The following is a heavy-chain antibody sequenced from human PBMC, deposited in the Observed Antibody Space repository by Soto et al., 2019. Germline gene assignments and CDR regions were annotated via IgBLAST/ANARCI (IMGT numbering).Heavy chain of an antibody. V-gene: IGHV3-23*01. CDR3: AKEWCSSTSCYGRVNWFDP. J-gene: IGHJ5*02. D-gene: IGHD2-2*01. Sequence: PGGSLRLSCAASGFTFSSYSMSWVRQAPGKGLEWVSAISGSGGSTYYADSVKGRFTISRDNSKNTLYLQMNSLRAEDTAVYYCAKEWCSSTSCYGRVNWFDPWGQGTLVTVSS. CDR2: ISGSGGST. CDR1: GFTFSSYS.